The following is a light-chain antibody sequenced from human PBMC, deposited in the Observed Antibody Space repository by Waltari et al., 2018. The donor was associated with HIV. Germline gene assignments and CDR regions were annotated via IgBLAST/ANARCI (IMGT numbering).Light chain of an antibody. CDR3: QSYDSSLSGSWV. V-gene: IGLV1-40*01. CDR1: SSNIGAGYD. J-gene: IGLJ3*02. CDR2: GNS. Sequence: QSVLTQPPSVSGAPGQRVTISCTGSSSNIGAGYDVPWYQQLPGPAPKLLIYGNSNRTSGVPDRFSGSKSGTAASLASTGLQAEDEADYYCQSYDSSLSGSWVFGGGTKLTVL.